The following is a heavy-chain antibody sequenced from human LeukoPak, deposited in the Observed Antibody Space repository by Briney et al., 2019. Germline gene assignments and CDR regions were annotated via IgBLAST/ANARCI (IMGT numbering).Heavy chain of an antibody. CDR2: IYTSGST. CDR1: GGSISSYY. CDR3: ARDGQYYYDSSSAFDI. J-gene: IGHJ3*02. D-gene: IGHD3-22*01. V-gene: IGHV4-4*07. Sequence: SETLSLTCTVSGGSISSYYWSWIRQPAGKGLEWIGRIYTSGSTNYNHSLKSRVTMSVDTSKNQFSLKLSSVTAADTAVYYCARDGQYYYDSSSAFDIWGQGTMVTVSS.